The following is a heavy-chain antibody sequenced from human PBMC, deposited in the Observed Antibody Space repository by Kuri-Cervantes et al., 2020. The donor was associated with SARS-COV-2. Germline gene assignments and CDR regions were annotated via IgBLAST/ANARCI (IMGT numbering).Heavy chain of an antibody. CDR2: IKSKTDGGTT. V-gene: IGHV3-15*01. CDR3: TAYVWGSYRYGANDAFDI. D-gene: IGHD3-16*02. Sequence: GESLKISCAASGFTLDDYGMYWVRQAPGKGLEWVGRIKSKTDGGTTDYAAPVKGRFTISRDDSKNTLYLQMNSLKTEDTAVYYCTAYVWGSYRYGANDAFDIWGQGTMVTVSS. CDR1: GFTLDDYG. J-gene: IGHJ3*02.